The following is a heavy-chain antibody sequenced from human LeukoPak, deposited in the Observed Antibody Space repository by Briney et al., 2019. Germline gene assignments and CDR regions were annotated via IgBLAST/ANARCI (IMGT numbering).Heavy chain of an antibody. J-gene: IGHJ6*02. CDR3: ARNNDMDV. V-gene: IGHV3-7*03. D-gene: IGHD1/OR15-1a*01. Sequence: PGGSLRLSCAASGFILSNHWMTWVRQAPGKGPEWVANMNKDGSEEYYVDSVKGRFTIFKDTAKNSLYLQMNNLRVEDTALYYCARNNDMDVWGQGTTVVDSS. CDR1: GFILSNHW. CDR2: MNKDGSEE.